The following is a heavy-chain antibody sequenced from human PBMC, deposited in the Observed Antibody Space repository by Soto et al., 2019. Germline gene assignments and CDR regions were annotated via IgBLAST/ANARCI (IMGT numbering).Heavy chain of an antibody. CDR3: ARSTDGFDI. V-gene: IGHV6-1*01. J-gene: IGHJ3*02. CDR1: XXSVXSXRXX. CDR2: TYYRSKWYN. Sequence: PSQTLSLTCAIXXXSVXSXRXXXXXXRQSPSRGLEWLGRTYYRSKWYNDYAVFVKSRITINPDTSKNQFSLQLNSMTPGDTAVYYCARSTDGFDIWXQGTM.